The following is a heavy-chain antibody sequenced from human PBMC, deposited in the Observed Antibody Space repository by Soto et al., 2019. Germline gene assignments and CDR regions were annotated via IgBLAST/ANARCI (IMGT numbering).Heavy chain of an antibody. CDR3: ARERYAAFYFDS. D-gene: IGHD3-9*01. J-gene: IGHJ4*02. Sequence: GGSLRLSCAASGFTFSSHAMHWVRQTPGKGLEWVAVISYDGSNKYYADSVKGRFTISRDNSKNTLYLQMNSLRIGDTAVYSCARERYAAFYFDSWGQGTLVTVSS. V-gene: IGHV3-30-3*01. CDR1: GFTFSSHA. CDR2: ISYDGSNK.